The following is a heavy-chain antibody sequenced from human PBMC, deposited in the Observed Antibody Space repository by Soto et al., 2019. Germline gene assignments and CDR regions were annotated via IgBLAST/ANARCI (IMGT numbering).Heavy chain of an antibody. V-gene: IGHV3-21*01. J-gene: IGHJ6*02. D-gene: IGHD3-16*01. CDR3: ARERNDYVWGSYGMDV. CDR2: ISSSSSYI. CDR1: GFTFSSYS. Sequence: EVPLVESGGGLVKPGGSLRLSCAASGFTFSSYSMNWVRQAPGKGLEWVSSISSSSSYIYYADSVKGRFTISRDNAKNSLYLQMNSLRAEDTAVYYCARERNDYVWGSYGMDVWGQGTTVTVSS.